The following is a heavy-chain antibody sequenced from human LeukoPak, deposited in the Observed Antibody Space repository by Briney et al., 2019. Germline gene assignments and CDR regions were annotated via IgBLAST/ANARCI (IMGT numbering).Heavy chain of an antibody. CDR1: GFTFNSHA. CDR2: INGNGAST. V-gene: IGHV3-23*01. D-gene: IGHD5-18*01. J-gene: IGHJ4*02. CDR3: AKDQGYSYYYLDY. Sequence: GGSLRLSCAASGFTFNSHAMSWVRQAPGKGLEWVSGINGNGASTYYSDSVKGRFAISRDNSKNTVYLLMSSLRAEDTAVYYCAKDQGYSYYYLDYWGQGTLVTVSS.